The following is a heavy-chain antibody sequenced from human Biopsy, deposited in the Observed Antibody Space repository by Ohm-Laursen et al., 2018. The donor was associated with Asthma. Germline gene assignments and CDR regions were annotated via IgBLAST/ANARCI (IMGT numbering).Heavy chain of an antibody. D-gene: IGHD6-6*01. Sequence: SLRLSCTAFGFILSNYDMHWVRQAPGKGLEWVAVLSYNGNNKYYADSVRGRFTISRDNSESTLYLQMNSLRVEDTAVYYCARGDWYGSASNGYWGQRTLVTVSA. CDR3: ARGDWYGSASNGY. J-gene: IGHJ4*02. V-gene: IGHV3-30*03. CDR1: GFILSNYD. CDR2: LSYNGNNK.